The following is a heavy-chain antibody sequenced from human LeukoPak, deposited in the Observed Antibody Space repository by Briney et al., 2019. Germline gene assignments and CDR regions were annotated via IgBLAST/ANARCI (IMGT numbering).Heavy chain of an antibody. J-gene: IGHJ4*02. CDR2: IYYSGST. CDR1: GGSISSYY. CDR3: AGEAYSGSYFDY. D-gene: IGHD1-26*01. V-gene: IGHV4-59*01. Sequence: SETLSLTCTVSGGSISSYYWSWIRQPPGKGLEWIGYIYYSGSTNYNPSLKSRVTISVDTSKNQFSLKLSSVTAADTAVYYCAGEAYSGSYFDYWGQGTLVTVSS.